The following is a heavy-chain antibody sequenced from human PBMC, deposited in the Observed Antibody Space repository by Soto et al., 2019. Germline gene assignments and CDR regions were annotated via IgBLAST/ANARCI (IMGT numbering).Heavy chain of an antibody. CDR3: ARDPSLDYDFWSGYYKAFDI. CDR1: GFTFSSYS. J-gene: IGHJ3*02. CDR2: ISSSSSYI. D-gene: IGHD3-3*01. Sequence: GGSLRLSCAASGFTFSSYSMNWVRQAPGKGLEWVSSISSSSSYIYYADSVKGRFTISRDNAKNSLYLQMNSLRAEDTAVYYCARDPSLDYDFWSGYYKAFDIWGQGTMVTVSS. V-gene: IGHV3-21*01.